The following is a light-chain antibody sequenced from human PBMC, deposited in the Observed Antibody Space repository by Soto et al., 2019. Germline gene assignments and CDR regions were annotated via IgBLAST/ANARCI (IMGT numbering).Light chain of an antibody. J-gene: IGKJ1*01. CDR3: HQYGASPRT. CDR1: QSIYNNY. V-gene: IGKV3-20*01. Sequence: DIVLTQSPGTLSLSPGERATLSCRASQSIYNNYLAWFQQRFGQAPRLLIYGASSRATGIPDRFSGSGSGTDFTLTISKLEPEDFAVYYCHQYGASPRTFGQGTKVEI. CDR2: GAS.